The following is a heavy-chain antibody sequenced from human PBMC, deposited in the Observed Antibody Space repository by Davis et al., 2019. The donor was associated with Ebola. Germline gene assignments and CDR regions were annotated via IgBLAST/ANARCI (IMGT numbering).Heavy chain of an antibody. CDR2: INHSGST. D-gene: IGHD5-18*01. J-gene: IGHJ6*02. CDR3: ARGHSYGSMVYGVDV. CDR1: GGSFSGYY. V-gene: IGHV4-34*01. Sequence: MPSETLSLTCAVYGGSFSGYYWSWIRQPPGKGLEWIGEINHSGSTNYNPSLKSRVTISVDTSKNQFSLKLSSVTAADTAVYYCARGHSYGSMVYGVDVWGQGTTVSVSS.